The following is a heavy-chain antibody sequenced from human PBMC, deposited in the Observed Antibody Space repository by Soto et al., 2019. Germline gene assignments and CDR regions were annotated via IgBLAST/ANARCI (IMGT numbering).Heavy chain of an antibody. Sequence: ASVKVSCKASGGTFSSYTISWVRQAPGQGLEWMGRIIPILGIANYAQKFQGRVTITADKSTSTAYMELSSLRSEGTAVYYCAIGGVSYYVPGIQALFAYWVHGSPVPVSS. J-gene: IGHJ4*01. D-gene: IGHD3-10*02. CDR2: IIPILGIA. CDR3: AIGGVSYYVPGIQALFAY. CDR1: GGTFSSYT. V-gene: IGHV1-69*02.